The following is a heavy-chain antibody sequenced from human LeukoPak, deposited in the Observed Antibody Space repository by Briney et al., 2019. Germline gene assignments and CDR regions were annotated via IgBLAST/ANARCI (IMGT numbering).Heavy chain of an antibody. J-gene: IGHJ4*02. D-gene: IGHD3-10*01. CDR1: GFPFSSYA. CDR2: ISGSGGRT. V-gene: IGHV3-23*01. CDR3: AKLNDFWSGGPYYYGSGSYYKEGYYFDY. Sequence: GGSLMLSCAASGFPFSSYAMSWVRPAPGKGLEWVSAISGSGGRTYYADSVKGRFTISRDNSKNTLYLQMNSLRAEDTAVYYCAKLNDFWSGGPYYYGSGSYYKEGYYFDYWGQGTLVTVSS.